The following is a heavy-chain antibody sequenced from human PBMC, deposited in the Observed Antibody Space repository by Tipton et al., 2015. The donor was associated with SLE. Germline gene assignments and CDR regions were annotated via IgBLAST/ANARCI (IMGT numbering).Heavy chain of an antibody. CDR1: GFTFSNYW. CDR2: IKQDGSER. J-gene: IGHJ4*02. Sequence: SLRLSCAASGFTFSNYWMNWVRQAPGKGLEWVANIKQDGSERYYADSVEGRFAISRANAKNSLYLQMNSLRAEDTAVYYCARPSTTVVPDYWGRGTLVTVSS. D-gene: IGHD3-10*01. V-gene: IGHV3-7*01. CDR3: ARPSTTVVPDY.